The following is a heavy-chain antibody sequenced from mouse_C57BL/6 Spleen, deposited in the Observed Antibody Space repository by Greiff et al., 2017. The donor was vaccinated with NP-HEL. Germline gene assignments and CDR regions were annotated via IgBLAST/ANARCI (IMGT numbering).Heavy chain of an antibody. CDR2: IYPETGGT. J-gene: IGHJ1*03. V-gene: IGHV1-15*01. CDR1: GYTFTDYE. CDR3: TRHSVLWYFDV. Sequence: QVQLKESGAELVRPGASVTLSCKASGYTFTDYEMHWVKQTPVHGLEWIGAIYPETGGTAYNQKFKGKAIMTADKSSSTAYMELRSLTSEDSAVYYCTRHSVLWYFDVWGTGTTVTVSS.